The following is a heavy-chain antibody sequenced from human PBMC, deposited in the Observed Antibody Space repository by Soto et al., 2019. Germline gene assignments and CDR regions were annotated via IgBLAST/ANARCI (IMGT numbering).Heavy chain of an antibody. CDR3: ASNVGRIQPDAFDI. J-gene: IGHJ3*02. D-gene: IGHD5-18*01. V-gene: IGHV1-45*02. Sequence: ASVKVSCKASGYTFTYRYLHWVRQAPGQALEWMGWITPFNGNTNYAQKFQDRVTITRDRSMSTAYMELSSLRSEDTAMYYCASNVGRIQPDAFDIWGQGTMVTVSS. CDR2: ITPFNGNT. CDR1: GYTFTYRY.